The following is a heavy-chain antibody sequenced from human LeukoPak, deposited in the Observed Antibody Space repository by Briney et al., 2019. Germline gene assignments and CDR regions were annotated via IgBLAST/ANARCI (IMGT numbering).Heavy chain of an antibody. V-gene: IGHV3-21*01. CDR2: ISSSSSYI. CDR3: ARDCTNGVCWFDY. D-gene: IGHD2-8*01. CDR1: GFTFSSYS. J-gene: IGHJ5*01. Sequence: GGSLRLSCAASGFTFSSYSVNWVRQAPGKGLEWVSSISSSSSYIYYADSVKGRFTISRDNAKNSLYLQMNSLRAEDTAVYYCARDCTNGVCWFDYWGQGTLVAVSS.